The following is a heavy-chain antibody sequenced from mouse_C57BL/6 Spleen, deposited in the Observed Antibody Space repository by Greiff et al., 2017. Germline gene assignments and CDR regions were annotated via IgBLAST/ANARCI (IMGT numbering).Heavy chain of an antibody. J-gene: IGHJ4*01. CDR2: IDPEDGDT. CDR3: THDGYYDYAMDY. CDR1: GFNIKDYY. V-gene: IGHV14-1*01. Sequence: VQLQQSGAELVRPGASVKLSCTASGFNIKDYYMHWVKQRPEQGLEWIGRIDPEDGDTEYAPKFQGKATMTADTSSNLAYLQLSSLTSEDTAVYYCTHDGYYDYAMDYWGQGTSVTVSS. D-gene: IGHD2-3*01.